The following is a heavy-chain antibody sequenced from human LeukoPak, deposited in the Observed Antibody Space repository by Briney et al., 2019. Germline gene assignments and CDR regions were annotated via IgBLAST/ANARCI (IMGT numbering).Heavy chain of an antibody. V-gene: IGHV4-59*08. D-gene: IGHD1-26*01. CDR2: IYYSGST. CDR1: GGSISSYY. CDR3: ARHAWELRQ. J-gene: IGHJ4*02. Sequence: SETLSLTCTVSGGSISSYYWSWSGRPQGRGLEWIGYIYYSGSTNYNPSLKSRVTISVDTSKTQFSLKLSSVTAADTAVYYCARHAWELRQWGQGTLVTVSS.